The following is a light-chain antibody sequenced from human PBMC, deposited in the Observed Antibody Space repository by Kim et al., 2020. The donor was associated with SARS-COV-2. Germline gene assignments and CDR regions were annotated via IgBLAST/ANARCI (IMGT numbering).Light chain of an antibody. CDR1: QSVSSSY. Sequence: LSPGERATLSCRASQSVSSSYLAWYQQKPGQAPRLLIYGASSRATGIPDRFSGSGYGTDFTLTISRLEPEDFAVYYCQQYGSSGLTFGGGTKLEI. CDR2: GAS. J-gene: IGKJ4*01. CDR3: QQYGSSGLT. V-gene: IGKV3-20*01.